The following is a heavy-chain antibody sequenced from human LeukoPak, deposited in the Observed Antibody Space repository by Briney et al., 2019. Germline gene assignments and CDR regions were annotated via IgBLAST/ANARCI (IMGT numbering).Heavy chain of an antibody. J-gene: IGHJ4*02. V-gene: IGHV3-23*01. CDR2: ISGSGGST. Sequence: GGSLRLSCAASGFTFSSYAMSWVRQAPGKGLEWVSAISGSGGSTYYADSVKGRFTISRDNSKNTLYLQMNSLRAEDTAVYYCAKVGTYYDFWSVYFPDYWGQGTLVTVSS. CDR1: GFTFSSYA. CDR3: AKVGTYYDFWSVYFPDY. D-gene: IGHD3-3*01.